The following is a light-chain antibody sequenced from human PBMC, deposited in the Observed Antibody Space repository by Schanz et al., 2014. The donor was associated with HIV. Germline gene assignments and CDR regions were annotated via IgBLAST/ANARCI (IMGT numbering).Light chain of an antibody. CDR1: QSVSSN. CDR3: QQYGSSLT. CDR2: GAS. J-gene: IGKJ4*01. Sequence: EIVMAQSPASLSVSPGDRVTLSCRASQSVSSNLAWYQQKPGQAPRLLIYGASSRATGIPDRISGSGSGTDFTLTISRLEPEDFAVYYCQQYGSSLTFGGGTKVEIK. V-gene: IGKV3-20*01.